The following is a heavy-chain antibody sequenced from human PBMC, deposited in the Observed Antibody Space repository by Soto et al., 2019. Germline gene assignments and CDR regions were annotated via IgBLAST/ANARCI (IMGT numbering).Heavy chain of an antibody. Sequence: SETLSLTCTVSGGSINSYYWSWIRQPPGKGLEWIGNVYYRGSKNYNPSLQSRVTIALDTSKNQFSLNLNSVTAAAAAVYYCARGSLWFGGVLGWFDPWGQGTLVTVSS. CDR2: VYYRGSK. V-gene: IGHV4-59*01. J-gene: IGHJ5*02. CDR1: GGSINSYY. D-gene: IGHD3-10*01. CDR3: ARGSLWFGGVLGWFDP.